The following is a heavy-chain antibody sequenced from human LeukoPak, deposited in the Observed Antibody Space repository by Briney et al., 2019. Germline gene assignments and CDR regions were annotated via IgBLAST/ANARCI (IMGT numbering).Heavy chain of an antibody. CDR1: GLTSSSYS. V-gene: IGHV3-48*02. CDR3: ARHYYGSGSVDH. J-gene: IGHJ4*02. Sequence: GGSLSLSCVASGLTSSSYSMNWVRQAPGKGLEWISYITSSSSSIHYADSVKGRFTVSRDNAKNSVFLQMNGLRDEDTAVYYCARHYYGSGSVDHWGQGTLVTVSS. CDR2: ITSSSSSI. D-gene: IGHD3-10*01.